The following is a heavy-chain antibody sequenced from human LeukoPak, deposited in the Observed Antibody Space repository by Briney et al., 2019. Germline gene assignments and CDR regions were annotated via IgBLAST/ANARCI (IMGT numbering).Heavy chain of an antibody. V-gene: IGHV3-48*03. J-gene: IGHJ4*02. CDR2: ISGSGRTI. CDR1: GFTFSSYE. Sequence: PGGSLRLSCAASGFTFSSYEMNWVRQAPGKGLEWVSYISGSGRTIYYADSVKGRFTISRDNSKNTLYLQMNSLRAEDTAVYYCAKEYCSGGSCYPYFDYWGQGTLVTVSS. CDR3: AKEYCSGGSCYPYFDY. D-gene: IGHD2-15*01.